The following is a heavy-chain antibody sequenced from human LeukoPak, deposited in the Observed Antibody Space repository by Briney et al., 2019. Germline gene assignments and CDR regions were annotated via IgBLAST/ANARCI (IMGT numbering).Heavy chain of an antibody. Sequence: GRSLRLSCAASGFTFSSYAMHWVRQAPGKGLEWVAVISYDGSNKYYADSVKGRFTISRDNSKNTLYLQMNSLRAEDTAVYYCARDQHLPGTTKTDLWFGELSYGHLAYYYYGMDVWGQGTTVTVSS. D-gene: IGHD3-10*01. J-gene: IGHJ6*02. CDR3: ARDQHLPGTTKTDLWFGELSYGHLAYYYYGMDV. CDR1: GFTFSSYA. V-gene: IGHV3-30*04. CDR2: ISYDGSNK.